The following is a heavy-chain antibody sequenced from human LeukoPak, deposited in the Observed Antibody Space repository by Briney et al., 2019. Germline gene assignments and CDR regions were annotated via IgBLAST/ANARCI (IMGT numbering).Heavy chain of an antibody. D-gene: IGHD3-22*01. CDR2: IYYSGST. V-gene: IGHV4-39*02. J-gene: IGHJ4*02. Sequence: KTSETLSLTCTVSGGSISSSSYYWGWIRQPPGKGLEWIGSIYYSGSTYYNPSLKSRVTISVDTSKSQFSLKLGSVTAADTAVYYCARDYYDSSGYRYEDYWGQGTLVTVSS. CDR1: GGSISSSSYY. CDR3: ARDYYDSSGYRYEDY.